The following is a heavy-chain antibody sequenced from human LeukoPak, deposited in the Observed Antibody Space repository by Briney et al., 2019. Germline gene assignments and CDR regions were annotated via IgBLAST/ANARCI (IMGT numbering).Heavy chain of an antibody. CDR2: INSDGSNT. D-gene: IGHD6-19*01. V-gene: IGHV3-74*01. Sequence: GGSLRLSCAASGFTFSVYGMHWVRQGPGKGLVWVSRINSDGSNTNYADSVKGRFTISRDNAKNTLYLQMNSLRPEDTAVYYCARDLYSSGDYWGQGTLVTVSS. CDR3: ARDLYSSGDY. CDR1: GFTFSVYG. J-gene: IGHJ4*02.